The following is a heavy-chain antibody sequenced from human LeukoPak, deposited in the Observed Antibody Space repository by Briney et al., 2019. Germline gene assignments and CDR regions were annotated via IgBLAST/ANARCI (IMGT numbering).Heavy chain of an antibody. CDR3: ARDLMQGVISS. J-gene: IGHJ4*02. CDR1: GGSFSGYY. CDR2: INHNGST. D-gene: IGHD3-16*02. Sequence: SETLSLTCAVYGGSFSGYYWSWIRQPPGKGLEWIGEINHNGSTNYNPSLKSRVTISVDTSKNQFSLKLSSVTAADTAVYYCARDLMQGVISSWGQGTLVTVSS. V-gene: IGHV4-34*01.